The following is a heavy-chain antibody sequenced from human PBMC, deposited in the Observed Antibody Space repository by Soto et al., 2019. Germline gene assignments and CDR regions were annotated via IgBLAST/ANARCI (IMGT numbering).Heavy chain of an antibody. J-gene: IGHJ6*02. CDR2: IYYSGST. CDR3: ARGHSKWSLNPSGMDV. Sequence: PSETLSLTCTVSGGSVSSGGYYWSWIRQPPGKGLEWIGYIYYSGSTNYNPSLKSRVTISVDTSKNQFSLKLSSVTAADTAVYYCARGHSKWSLNPSGMDVWGQGT. CDR1: GGSVSSGGYY. V-gene: IGHV4-61*08. D-gene: IGHD2-15*01.